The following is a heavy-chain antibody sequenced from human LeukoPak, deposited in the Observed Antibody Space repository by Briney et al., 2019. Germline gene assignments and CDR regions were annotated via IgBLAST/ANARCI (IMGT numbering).Heavy chain of an antibody. J-gene: IGHJ4*02. CDR3: AKEVAVADVLDY. Sequence: PGGSLRLSCAASGFTFSTYGMHWVRQAPGKGLEWVAVISYDGGNKYYADSVKGRFTISRDNSKNTRYLQMNSPRVEDTAVYDCAKEVAVADVLDYWGQGSLVTVSS. CDR1: GFTFSTYG. D-gene: IGHD6-13*01. CDR2: ISYDGGNK. V-gene: IGHV3-30*18.